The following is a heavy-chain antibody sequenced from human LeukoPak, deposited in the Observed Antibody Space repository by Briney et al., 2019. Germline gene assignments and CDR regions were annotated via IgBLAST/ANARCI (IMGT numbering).Heavy chain of an antibody. CDR3: ASVPDYDFWSGYYY. V-gene: IGHV3-21*01. J-gene: IGHJ4*02. CDR2: ISSSSSYI. CDR1: GFTFSSYS. D-gene: IGHD3-3*01. Sequence: GGSLRLSCAASGFTFSSYSMNWVRQAPGKGLEWVSSISSSSSYIYYADSVKGRFTISRDNAKNSLYLQMNSLRAEDTAVYYCASVPDYDFWSGYYYWGQGTLVTVSP.